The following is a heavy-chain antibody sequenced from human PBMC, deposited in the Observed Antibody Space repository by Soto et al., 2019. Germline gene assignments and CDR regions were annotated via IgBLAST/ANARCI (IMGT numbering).Heavy chain of an antibody. CDR1: GFTFSTYD. J-gene: IGHJ6*02. Sequence: EVQLLESGGGLVQPGGSLRLSCAASGFTFSTYDMTWVRQAPGKGLEWVSAIGGSGDNTYYADSGKGRCTISRDNSQSTLYLEMSSLRAEDTVVYYCAKDLSRNWYMPNYYYYCGMDVWGQGTTVTVSS. CDR3: AKDLSRNWYMPNYYYYCGMDV. D-gene: IGHD2-8*01. CDR2: IGGSGDNT. V-gene: IGHV3-23*01.